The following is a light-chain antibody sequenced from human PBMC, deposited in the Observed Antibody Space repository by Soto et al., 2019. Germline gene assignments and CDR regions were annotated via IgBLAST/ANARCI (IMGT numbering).Light chain of an antibody. CDR3: QQYGSSPLIT. CDR2: GAS. J-gene: IGKJ5*01. Sequence: EIVLTQSPATLSLSPGERATLSCRASQSVSSSYLAWYQQKPGQAPRLLFYGASSRATGSPDRFGGSGSWTDFSLTISRLEPEDFAVYYCQQYGSSPLITFGQGTRLEIK. V-gene: IGKV3-20*01. CDR1: QSVSSSY.